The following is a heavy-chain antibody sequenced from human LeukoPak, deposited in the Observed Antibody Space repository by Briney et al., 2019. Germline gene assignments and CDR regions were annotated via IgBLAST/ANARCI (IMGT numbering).Heavy chain of an antibody. Sequence: SYTLSLTCTVAGGSISSYYWSWIRQPPGKVLEWIGYVSVSGSTNYNPSLKSRVTISVDTSKNQFSLKLSSVTASDTAVYYCARRGSAYYCPFDYWGQGTLVTVSS. V-gene: IGHV4-4*09. CDR1: GGSISSYY. CDR3: ARRGSAYYCPFDY. CDR2: VSVSGST. J-gene: IGHJ4*02. D-gene: IGHD3-22*01.